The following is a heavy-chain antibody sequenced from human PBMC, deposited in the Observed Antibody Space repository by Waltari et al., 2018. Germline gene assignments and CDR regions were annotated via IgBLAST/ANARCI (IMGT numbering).Heavy chain of an antibody. CDR1: GGSFSGYY. V-gene: IGHV4-34*01. CDR3: ARGRCSGGSCYVGYYYYMDV. Sequence: QVQLQQWGAGLLKPSETLSLTCAVYGGSFSGYYWSWIRQPPGTGLEWIGEINHRGSTNYNPSLKSRVTISVDTSKNQFSLKLSSVTAADTAVYYCARGRCSGGSCYVGYYYYMDVWGKGTTVTVSS. D-gene: IGHD2-15*01. J-gene: IGHJ6*03. CDR2: INHRGST.